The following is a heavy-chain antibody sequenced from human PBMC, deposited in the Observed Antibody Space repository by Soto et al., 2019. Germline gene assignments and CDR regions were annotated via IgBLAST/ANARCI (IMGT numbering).Heavy chain of an antibody. V-gene: IGHV1-8*02. D-gene: IGHD1-1*01. CDR1: GYTFTSYG. Sequence: ASVKVSCKASGYTFTSYGISWVRQAPGQGLEWMGLMNLNSGNTVYAQKFQGRVTMTRNTSISTAYMELSSLRSEDTAVYYCARERNMYGMDVWGQGTTVTVSS. CDR3: ARERNMYGMDV. J-gene: IGHJ6*02. CDR2: MNLNSGNT.